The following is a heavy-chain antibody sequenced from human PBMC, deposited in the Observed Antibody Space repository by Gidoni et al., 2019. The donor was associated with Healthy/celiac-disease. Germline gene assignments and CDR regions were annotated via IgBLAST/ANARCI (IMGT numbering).Heavy chain of an antibody. Sequence: KRVQSEAEVKKPGGSLGITCRALGYSFSASRFSWVRQMPGKGLGWMGRIVPSDSYTNNSPSFPGHVTISTDKSISTAYLQWSSLKASDTAMYYCARHLEHYYDSSGYYPDYWGQGTLVTVSS. J-gene: IGHJ4*02. CDR1: GYSFSASR. V-gene: IGHV5-10-1*01. CDR2: IVPSDSYT. CDR3: ARHLEHYYDSSGYYPDY. D-gene: IGHD3-22*01.